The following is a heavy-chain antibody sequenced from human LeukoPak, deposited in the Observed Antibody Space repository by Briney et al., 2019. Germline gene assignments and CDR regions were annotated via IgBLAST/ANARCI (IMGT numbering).Heavy chain of an antibody. CDR2: IRYDGNNR. D-gene: IGHD6-19*01. CDR1: GFTFSNYG. V-gene: IGHV3-30*02. Sequence: AGSLRLSCVASGFTFSNYGMHWVRQAPGKGLEWVAFIRYDGNNRYYADSMKGRFTISRDNSKNTLYLQMNSLRAEDTAVYYCGKDYSSGWEIDYWGQGTLVTVSS. J-gene: IGHJ4*02. CDR3: GKDYSSGWEIDY.